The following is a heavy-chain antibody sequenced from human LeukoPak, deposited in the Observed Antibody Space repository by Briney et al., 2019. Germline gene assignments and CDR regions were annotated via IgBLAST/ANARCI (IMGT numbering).Heavy chain of an antibody. CDR2: IFYSGTT. CDR3: ASTMLDWNDGVYDD. D-gene: IGHD1-1*01. V-gene: IGHV4-39*07. CDR1: GFTFSSYG. Sequence: LRLSCAASGFTFSSYGMHWIRQSPGKGLEWIGSIFYSGTTYDNPSLKSRLTISMDTSKDEFYLKLTSVTAADTAVYFCASTMLDWNDGVYDDWGQGILVTVSS. J-gene: IGHJ4*02.